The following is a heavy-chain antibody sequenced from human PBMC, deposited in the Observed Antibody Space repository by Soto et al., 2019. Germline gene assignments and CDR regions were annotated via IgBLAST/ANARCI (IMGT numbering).Heavy chain of an antibody. J-gene: IGHJ4*02. D-gene: IGHD6-13*01. V-gene: IGHV4-39*01. CDR1: GDSIGSKSYF. Sequence: SETLSLTCTVSGDSIGSKSYFWDWIRQPPGKGLEWIGAIYYSGSTYYYNPSLKGRITISVETSKNQFSLNLTSVTAADTAVYYCARQSSAAMSASSWYNYWGQGSLVTVSS. CDR2: IYYSGSTY. CDR3: ARQSSAAMSASSWYNY.